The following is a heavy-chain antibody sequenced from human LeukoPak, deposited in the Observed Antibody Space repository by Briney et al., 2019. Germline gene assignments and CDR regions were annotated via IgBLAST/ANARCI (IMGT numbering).Heavy chain of an antibody. V-gene: IGHV3-23*01. Sequence: GGSLRLSCAASGFSFSSYAMSWVRQAPGKGLEWVSGISGSGGNTYYADSVKGRFTVSRDNSKNTLDLQMNSLRAEDTAVYYCARSVGATMRKNLYFDYWGQGTLVTVSS. CDR1: GFSFSSYA. CDR3: ARSVGATMRKNLYFDY. J-gene: IGHJ4*02. D-gene: IGHD1-26*01. CDR2: ISGSGGNT.